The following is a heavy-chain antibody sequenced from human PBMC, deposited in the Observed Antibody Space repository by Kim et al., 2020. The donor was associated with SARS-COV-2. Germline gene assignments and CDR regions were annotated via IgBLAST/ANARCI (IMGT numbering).Heavy chain of an antibody. CDR3: ARDPIVATIGEGYLDY. D-gene: IGHD5-12*01. J-gene: IGHJ4*02. Sequence: SVNGRFTIARDNSKDTLLLQTNSLRPEDTAVYYCARDPIVATIGEGYLDYWGQGTLVTVSS. V-gene: IGHV3-30*01.